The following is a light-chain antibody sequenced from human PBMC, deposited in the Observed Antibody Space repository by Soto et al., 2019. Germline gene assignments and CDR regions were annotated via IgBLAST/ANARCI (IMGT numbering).Light chain of an antibody. CDR2: EVT. J-gene: IGLJ3*02. CDR1: SSDVGGYNY. V-gene: IGLV2-8*01. Sequence: QSALTQPPSASGSPGQSVTISCTGTSSDVGGYNYVSWYQQHPGKAPKLMIYEVTTRSSGVPDRFSGSKSGNTASLTVSGLQAEDEADYYCCSYAGTNRPLFGGGTKLTVL. CDR3: CSYAGTNRPL.